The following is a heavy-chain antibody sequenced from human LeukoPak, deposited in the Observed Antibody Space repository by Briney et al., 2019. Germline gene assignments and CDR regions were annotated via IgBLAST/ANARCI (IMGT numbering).Heavy chain of an antibody. CDR1: GGSINNGAYY. J-gene: IGHJ4*02. Sequence: TLSLTCTGSGGSINNGAYYLSWIRQDPGKGLEWIGYIYSSGTTNYNPSLKSRATMSLDTSENQFSLKLSSVTDADTAVYYCVRNTDGRSNGDYWGQGTPVTVSS. CDR2: IYSSGTT. V-gene: IGHV4-31*02. CDR3: VRNTDGRSNGDY. D-gene: IGHD1-1*01.